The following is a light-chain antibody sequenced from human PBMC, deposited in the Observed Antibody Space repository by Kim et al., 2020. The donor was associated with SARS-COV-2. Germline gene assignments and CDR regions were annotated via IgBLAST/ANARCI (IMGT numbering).Light chain of an antibody. J-gene: IGKJ1*01. CDR1: QSVTSNY. V-gene: IGKV3-20*01. Sequence: EIVLTQSPGTLSLSPGERATLSCRASQSVTSNYLAWYQQKPGQAPGLLIYGASTRATGIPERFSGSGSGTDFTLTISRLEPEDFAVYYCEQYGNSPRTFGQGTKVDIK. CDR2: GAS. CDR3: EQYGNSPRT.